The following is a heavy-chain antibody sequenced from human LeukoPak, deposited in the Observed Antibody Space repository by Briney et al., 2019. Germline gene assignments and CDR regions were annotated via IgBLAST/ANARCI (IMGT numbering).Heavy chain of an antibody. J-gene: IGHJ4*02. V-gene: IGHV3-23*01. Sequence: GGSLRLSCAASGFTFSSYAMSWVRQAPGKGLERVSAISGSGGSTYYADSVKGRFTISRDNSKNTLYLQMNSLRAEDTAVYYCAKGSSGWYKVGFFDYWGQGTLVTVSS. CDR1: GFTFSSYA. D-gene: IGHD6-19*01. CDR3: AKGSSGWYKVGFFDY. CDR2: ISGSGGST.